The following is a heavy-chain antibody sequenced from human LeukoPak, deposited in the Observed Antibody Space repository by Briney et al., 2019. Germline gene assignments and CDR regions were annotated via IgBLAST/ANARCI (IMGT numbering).Heavy chain of an antibody. CDR1: GFTFDDYG. Sequence: GGSLRLSCAASGFTFDDYGMSWVRQAPGKWLEWVSGINWNGGSTGYADSVKGRFTISRDNAKNSLYLQMNSLRAEDTAVYYCARGYCSSTRCYTFDYWGQGTLVTVSS. V-gene: IGHV3-20*04. J-gene: IGHJ4*02. CDR2: INWNGGST. D-gene: IGHD2-2*02. CDR3: ARGYCSSTRCYTFDY.